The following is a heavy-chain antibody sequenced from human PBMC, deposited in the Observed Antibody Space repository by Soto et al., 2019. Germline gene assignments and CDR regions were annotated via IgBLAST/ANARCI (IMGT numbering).Heavy chain of an antibody. CDR1: GGSISSYY. Sequence: SETLSLTCTVSGGSISSYYWSWIRQPPGKGLEWIGYIYYSGSTNYNPSLKSRVTISVDTSKNQFSLKLSSVTAADTAVYYCARWGATGDAFDIWGQGTMVTVSS. CDR3: ARWGATGDAFDI. CDR2: IYYSGST. J-gene: IGHJ3*02. V-gene: IGHV4-59*01. D-gene: IGHD1-26*01.